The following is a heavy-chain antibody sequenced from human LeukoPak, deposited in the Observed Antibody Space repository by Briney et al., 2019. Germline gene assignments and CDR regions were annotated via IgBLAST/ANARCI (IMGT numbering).Heavy chain of an antibody. CDR3: ARATDELLASLGHYYYMDV. D-gene: IGHD2-15*01. CDR2: INSDGSST. J-gene: IGHJ6*03. V-gene: IGHV3-74*01. Sequence: TGGSLRLSCAASGFTFSSYEMNWVRQAPGKGLVWVSRINSDGSSTTYADSVKGRFTISRDNAKNTLYLQMNSLKTEDTAVYYCARATDELLASLGHYYYMDVWGKGTTVTVSS. CDR1: GFTFSSYE.